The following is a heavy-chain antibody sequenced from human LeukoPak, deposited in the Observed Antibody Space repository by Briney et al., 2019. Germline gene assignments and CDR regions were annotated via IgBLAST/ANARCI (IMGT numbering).Heavy chain of an antibody. Sequence: PGGSLRLSCAASGFTFSSYGMSWVRQAPGKGLEWVSAISGSGGSTYYADSVKGRFTISRDNAKNSLYLQMNSLRAEDTAVYYCARVGLAGYDLSYWGQGTLVTVSS. V-gene: IGHV3-23*01. CDR2: ISGSGGST. CDR1: GFTFSSYG. J-gene: IGHJ4*02. CDR3: ARVGLAGYDLSY. D-gene: IGHD5-12*01.